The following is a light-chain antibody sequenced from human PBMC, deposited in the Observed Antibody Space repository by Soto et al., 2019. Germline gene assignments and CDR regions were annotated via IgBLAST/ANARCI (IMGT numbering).Light chain of an antibody. CDR2: EVS. V-gene: IGLV2-8*01. Sequence: QYALTQPPSASGSPGQSVTNSCTGPSSDVGAYKYVSWYQQYPGKAPKLMIYEVSKRPSGVPDRFSGSKSGNTASLTVSGLQAEDEAEYYCTAFVGSDIWVFGGETKVTVL. J-gene: IGLJ3*02. CDR1: SSDVGAYKY. CDR3: TAFVGSDIWV.